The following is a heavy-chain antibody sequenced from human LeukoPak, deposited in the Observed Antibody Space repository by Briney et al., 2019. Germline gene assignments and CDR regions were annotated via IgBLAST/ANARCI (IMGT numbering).Heavy chain of an antibody. J-gene: IGHJ4*02. D-gene: IGHD2-2*01. CDR3: AYKGVSSTSFDY. CDR2: IRYDGSNK. V-gene: IGHV3-30*02. CDR1: GFTFSSYG. Sequence: GGSLRLSCAASGFTFSSYGMHWVRQAPGKGLEWVAFIRYDGSNKYYADSVKGRFTISRDNSKNTLYLQMNSLRAEDTAVYYCAYKGVSSTSFDYWGQGTLVTVSS.